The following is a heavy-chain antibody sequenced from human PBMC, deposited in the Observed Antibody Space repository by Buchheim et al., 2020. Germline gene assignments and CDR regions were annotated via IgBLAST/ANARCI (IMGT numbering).Heavy chain of an antibody. J-gene: IGHJ4*02. CDR3: ARDRMGALDY. CDR1: GFTFSSYA. D-gene: IGHD1-26*01. V-gene: IGHV3-30-3*01. CDR2: ISYDGSNK. Sequence: QVQLLESGGGVVQPGRSLRLSCAASGFTFSSYAMHWVRQAPGKGLEWVAVISYDGSNKYYADSVKGRFTISRDNSKNTLYLQMNSLRDEDTAVYYCARDRMGALDYWGQGTL.